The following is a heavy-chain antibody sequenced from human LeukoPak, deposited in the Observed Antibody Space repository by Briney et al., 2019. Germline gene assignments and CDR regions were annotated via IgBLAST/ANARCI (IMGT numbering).Heavy chain of an antibody. V-gene: IGHV3-48*04. CDR3: ARGIAGRITIFGVLVGGYFDY. D-gene: IGHD3-3*01. CDR2: ICSSGTSI. Sequence: GGPLRLSCAASGFTFTNFGLNWVRQAPGKGLEGVSYICSSGTSIYYADSVEGRFTIFRESEKNSLYLEMNSLRVEDTAVYYCARGIAGRITIFGVLVGGYFDYWGRGALVTVSS. CDR1: GFTFTNFG. J-gene: IGHJ4*02.